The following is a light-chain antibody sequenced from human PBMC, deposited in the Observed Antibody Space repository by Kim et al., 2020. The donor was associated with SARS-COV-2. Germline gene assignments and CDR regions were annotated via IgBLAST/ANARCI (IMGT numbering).Light chain of an antibody. J-gene: IGKJ3*01. CDR2: AAS. V-gene: IGKV1-39*01. Sequence: DIQMTQSPSSLSASVGDRVTITFRTSQSISSHLNWYHQKPGRAPKLLISAASTLQGGVPSRFSGSGSETDFTLTISSLQPEDFATYFCQQSYITPFTFGPGTKVDIK. CDR1: QSISSH. CDR3: QQSYITPFT.